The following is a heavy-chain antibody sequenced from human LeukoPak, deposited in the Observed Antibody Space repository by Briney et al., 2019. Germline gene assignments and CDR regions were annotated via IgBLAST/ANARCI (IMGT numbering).Heavy chain of an antibody. J-gene: IGHJ4*02. CDR2: IHPSGGST. D-gene: IGHD1-1*01. V-gene: IGHV1-46*01. Sequence: ASVKVSCKASGYTFTSYYMHWVRQAPGQGLEWMGIIHPSGGSTSYAQKFQGRVTMTRDPSTSTVYMALSSLRSEDTAVYYCARDAATGDSWGQGTLVTVSS. CDR3: ARDAATGDS. CDR1: GYTFTSYY.